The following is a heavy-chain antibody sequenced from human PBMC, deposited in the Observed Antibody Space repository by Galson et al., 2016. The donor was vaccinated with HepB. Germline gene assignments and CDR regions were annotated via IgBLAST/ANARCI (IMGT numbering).Heavy chain of an antibody. CDR2: IYSGGNT. V-gene: IGHV3-66*02. CDR1: GFSVSSNY. CDR3: ARQYGMDV. Sequence: SLRLSCAASGFSVSSNYMTWVRQAPGKGLEWVSVIYSGGNTYYADSVKGRFTISRDSSKNTLYLQMNSLRAEDTAVYYCARQYGMDVWGKGTTVTVSS. J-gene: IGHJ6*04.